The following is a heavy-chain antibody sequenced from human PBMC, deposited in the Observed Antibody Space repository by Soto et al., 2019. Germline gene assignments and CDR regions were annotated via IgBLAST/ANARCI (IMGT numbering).Heavy chain of an antibody. CDR1: GFTFSSYG. Sequence: QVQLVESGGGVVQPGRSLRLSCAASGFTFSSYGMHWVRQAPGKGLEWVAVIWYDGSNKYYADSVKGRFTISRDNSKNTLYLQMNSLRAEDTAVYYCARDKNGYQPTYYFDYWGQGTLVTVSS. CDR3: ARDKNGYQPTYYFDY. D-gene: IGHD2-2*01. CDR2: IWYDGSNK. V-gene: IGHV3-33*01. J-gene: IGHJ4*02.